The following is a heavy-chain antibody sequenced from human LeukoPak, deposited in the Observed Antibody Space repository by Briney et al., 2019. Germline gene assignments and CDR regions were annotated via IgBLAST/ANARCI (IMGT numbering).Heavy chain of an antibody. CDR3: TTEEVDAFDI. Sequence: SGGSLRLSCAASAFTFTTAWMSWVRQAPGKGLEWVGRIKSKTDGGTTDYAAPVKGRFTIPRDDSKNTLYLQLKSLKTADTAVYYCTTEEVDAFDIWGQGTLVTVSS. V-gene: IGHV3-15*01. CDR1: AFTFTTAW. J-gene: IGHJ3*02. CDR2: IKSKTDGGTT.